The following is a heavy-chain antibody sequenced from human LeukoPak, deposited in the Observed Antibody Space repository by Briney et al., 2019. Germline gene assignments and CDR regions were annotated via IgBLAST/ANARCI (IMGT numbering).Heavy chain of an antibody. D-gene: IGHD5-24*01. CDR3: ARDSRDGYNFYYFDY. CDR1: GYTFTGYY. V-gene: IGHV1-2*02. CDR2: INPNSGGT. J-gene: IGHJ4*02. Sequence: ASVKVSCKASGYTFTGYYMHWVRQAPGQGLEWMGWINPNSGGTNYAQKFQGRVTMTRDMSTTTVYMDLSSLKSEDTAVYYCARDSRDGYNFYYFDYWGQGTLVTVSS.